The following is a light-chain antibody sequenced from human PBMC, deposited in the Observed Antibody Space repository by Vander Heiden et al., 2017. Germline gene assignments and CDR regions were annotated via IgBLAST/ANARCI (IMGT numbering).Light chain of an antibody. Sequence: AIQMPQSPSSLSASVGDRVTITCRASQGIRNDLGWYQQKPGKAPKLLIYAASSLQSGVPSRFSGSGSGTDFTLTISSLQPEDFATYYGLQDYNYPLTFGGGTKVEIK. CDR1: QGIRND. CDR3: LQDYNYPLT. V-gene: IGKV1-6*01. J-gene: IGKJ4*01. CDR2: AAS.